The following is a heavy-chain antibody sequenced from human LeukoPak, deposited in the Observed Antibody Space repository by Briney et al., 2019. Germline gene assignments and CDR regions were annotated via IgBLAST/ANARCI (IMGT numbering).Heavy chain of an antibody. CDR2: IYYSGST. Sequence: SQTLSLTCTVSGGSVSSGSYYWSWIRQPPGKGLEWIGYIYYSGSTKYNPSLKSRVTISVDTSKNQFSLKLSSVTAADTAVYYCARGARAGYNLEPFDYWGQGTLVTVSS. D-gene: IGHD5-24*01. CDR3: ARGARAGYNLEPFDY. CDR1: GGSVSSGSYY. V-gene: IGHV4-61*01. J-gene: IGHJ4*02.